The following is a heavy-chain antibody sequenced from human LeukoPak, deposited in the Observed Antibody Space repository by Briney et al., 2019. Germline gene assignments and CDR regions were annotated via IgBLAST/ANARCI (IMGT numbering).Heavy chain of an antibody. CDR3: AKDDSGSYYPYYYYMDV. V-gene: IGHV3-30*04. Sequence: GGSLRLSCAASGFTFSSYAMPWFRQAPGKGLDGGTVISYDESNKYYADSVKGRFTISRDNSKNTLYLQMNSLRAEDTAVYYCAKDDSGSYYPYYYYMDVWGKGTTVTISS. CDR1: GFTFSSYA. D-gene: IGHD1-26*01. CDR2: ISYDESNK. J-gene: IGHJ6*03.